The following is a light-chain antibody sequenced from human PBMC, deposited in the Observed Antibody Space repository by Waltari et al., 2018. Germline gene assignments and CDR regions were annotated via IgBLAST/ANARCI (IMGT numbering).Light chain of an antibody. CDR2: GAT. CDR1: QRISSY. CDR3: QQTYRTPRT. J-gene: IGKJ1*01. Sequence: DIQMTQSPSSLPASVGDRVTISCRASQRISSYLNWYQQKPGKVPRLLIYGATSLQSGVPSRFSGSGSGTDFTLTISSLQPEDFATYYCQQTYRTPRTFGQGTKVDI. V-gene: IGKV1-39*01.